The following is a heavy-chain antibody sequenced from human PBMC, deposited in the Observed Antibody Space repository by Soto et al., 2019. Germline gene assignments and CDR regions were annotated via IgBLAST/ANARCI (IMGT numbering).Heavy chain of an antibody. D-gene: IGHD3-10*01. V-gene: IGHV3-33*01. CDR1: GFTFSSYG. Sequence: QVQLVESGGGVVQPGRSLRLSCAASGFTFSSYGMHWVRQAPGKGLEWVAVIWYDGSNKYYADSVKGRFTISRDNSKNPLYLQMNSLRAEDTAVYYCARDPQFGINWYFDLWGRGTLVTVSS. J-gene: IGHJ2*01. CDR3: ARDPQFGINWYFDL. CDR2: IWYDGSNK.